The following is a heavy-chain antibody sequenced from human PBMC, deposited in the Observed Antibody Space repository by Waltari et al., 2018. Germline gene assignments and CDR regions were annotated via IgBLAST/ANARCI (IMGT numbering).Heavy chain of an antibody. D-gene: IGHD4-17*01. Sequence: EVQLLESGGGWVQPGGTLRLSCADSGCTFSSYDKSGVRLAPGKGLEWVSAISGSGGSTYYAHSVKGRFTIPSDNSKNTLYLQMNSLRAEDTAVYYCAKDPYGDYPYWGQGTLVTVSS. J-gene: IGHJ4*02. V-gene: IGHV3-23*01. CDR1: GCTFSSYD. CDR3: AKDPYGDYPY. CDR2: ISGSGGST.